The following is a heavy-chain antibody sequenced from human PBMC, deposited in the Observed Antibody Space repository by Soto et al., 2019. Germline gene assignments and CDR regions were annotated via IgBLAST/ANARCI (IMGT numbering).Heavy chain of an antibody. CDR3: AAWHEPQRAYGV. CDR2: LYDVDGS. J-gene: IGHJ3*01. CDR1: GLTISGKKY. Sequence: PGGSLRLSCAAFGLTISGKKYVAWVRQAPGKGLEWVSALYDVDGSFYADSVKRRFTTSSDSSKTTVYLQMNDLRPDDTAVYYCAAWHEPQRAYGVWDQGTKV. V-gene: IGHV3-53*01.